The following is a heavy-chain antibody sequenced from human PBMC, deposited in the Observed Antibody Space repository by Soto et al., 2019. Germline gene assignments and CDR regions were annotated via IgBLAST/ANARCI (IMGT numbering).Heavy chain of an antibody. J-gene: IGHJ5*02. Sequence: PSETLSLTCTVSGGSISSYYWSWIRQPPGKGLEWIGYIYYSGSTNYNPSLKSRATISVDTSKNQFSLKLSSVTAADTAVYYCARDQQQGWFDPWGQGTLVTVSS. CDR3: ARDQQQGWFDP. CDR2: IYYSGST. D-gene: IGHD6-13*01. V-gene: IGHV4-59*01. CDR1: GGSISSYY.